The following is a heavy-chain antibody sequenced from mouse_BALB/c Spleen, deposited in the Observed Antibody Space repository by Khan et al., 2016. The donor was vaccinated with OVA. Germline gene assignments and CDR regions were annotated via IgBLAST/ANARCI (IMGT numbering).Heavy chain of an antibody. D-gene: IGHD4-1*01. Sequence: QVQLQQSGAELARPGASVKLSCKASGYTFTDYYLNWVKQRTGQGLEWIGDIYPGSGYTYYNERFKGKATLTADKSSSTAYMQLSSLTSEDSAVYVCARSGTGSFAYWGQGTLVTVSA. CDR2: IYPGSGYT. V-gene: IGHV1-77*01. CDR3: ARSGTGSFAY. J-gene: IGHJ3*01. CDR1: GYTFTDYY.